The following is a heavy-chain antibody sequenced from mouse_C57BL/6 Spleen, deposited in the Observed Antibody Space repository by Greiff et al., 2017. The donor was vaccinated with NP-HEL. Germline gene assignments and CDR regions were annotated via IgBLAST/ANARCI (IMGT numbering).Heavy chain of an antibody. Sequence: QLKESGAELVKPGASVKISCKASGYAFSSYWMNWVKQRPGKGLEWIGQIYPGDGDTNYNGKFKGKATLTADKSSSTAYMQLSSLTSEDSAVYFCARYGGLRYYFDYWGQGTTLTVSS. CDR2: IYPGDGDT. J-gene: IGHJ2*01. D-gene: IGHD1-1*01. V-gene: IGHV1-80*01. CDR1: GYAFSSYW. CDR3: ARYGGLRYYFDY.